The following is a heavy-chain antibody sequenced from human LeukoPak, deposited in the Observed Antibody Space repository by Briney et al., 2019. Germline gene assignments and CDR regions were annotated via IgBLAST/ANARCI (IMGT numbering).Heavy chain of an antibody. CDR2: INSDGSST. Sequence: PGGSLRLSCAASGFTFSSYWMHWVRQAPGKGLVWVSRINSDGSSTSYADSVKGRFTISRDNAKNTLCLQMNSLRAEDTAVYYCARGPHSSGWYFFDYWGQGTLVTVSS. D-gene: IGHD6-19*01. J-gene: IGHJ4*02. CDR3: ARGPHSSGWYFFDY. CDR1: GFTFSSYW. V-gene: IGHV3-74*01.